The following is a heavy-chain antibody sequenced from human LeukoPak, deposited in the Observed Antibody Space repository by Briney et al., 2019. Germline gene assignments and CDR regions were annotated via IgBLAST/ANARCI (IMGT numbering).Heavy chain of an antibody. V-gene: IGHV1-2*02. CDR2: INPNSGGT. CDR3: AIRLRQWLAQGAFDI. Sequence: ASVKVSCKASGYTLTGYYIHWVRQAPGQGLEWMGWINPNSGGTNYAQKFQGRVTMTRDTSISTAYMELSSLRSEDTAVYYCAIRLRQWLAQGAFDIWGQGTMVTVSS. J-gene: IGHJ3*02. CDR1: GYTLTGYY. D-gene: IGHD6-19*01.